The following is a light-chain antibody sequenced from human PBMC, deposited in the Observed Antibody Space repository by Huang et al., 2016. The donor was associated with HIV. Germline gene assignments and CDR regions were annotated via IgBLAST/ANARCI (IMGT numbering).Light chain of an antibody. CDR1: QDISNY. J-gene: IGKJ2*01. CDR3: QQYDNLPYT. Sequence: IQMTQSPSSLSASVGDRVTITCQARQDISNYLNWYQQKPGKAPKLLIYDASNLETGVPSRFSGSGSGTDFTFTISSLQAEDIATYYCQQYDNLPYTFGQGTKLGIK. V-gene: IGKV1-33*01. CDR2: DAS.